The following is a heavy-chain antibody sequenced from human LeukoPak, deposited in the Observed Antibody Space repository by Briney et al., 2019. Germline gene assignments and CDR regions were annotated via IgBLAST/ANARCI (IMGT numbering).Heavy chain of an antibody. V-gene: IGHV3-49*03. CDR2: IRSKAYGGTT. D-gene: IGHD3-10*01. CDR3: TIGSMVRGVIITNNWFDP. J-gene: IGHJ5*02. Sequence: PGGSLRLSCTASGFTFDDYAMSWFRQAPGKGLEWVGFIRSKAYGGTTEYAASVKGRFTISRDDSKSIAYLQMNSLKTEDTAVYYCTIGSMVRGVIITNNWFDPWGQGTLVTVSS. CDR1: GFTFDDYA.